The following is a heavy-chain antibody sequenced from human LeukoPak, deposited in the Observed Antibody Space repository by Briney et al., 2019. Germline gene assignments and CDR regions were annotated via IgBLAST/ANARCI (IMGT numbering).Heavy chain of an antibody. V-gene: IGHV4-39*07. CDR2: IYYSGNT. CDR3: AREGWVNSYFEY. CDR1: GGSINRSNYY. D-gene: IGHD3-22*01. J-gene: IGHJ4*02. Sequence: SETLSLTCTVSGGSINRSNYYWGWVRQPPGKGLEWIGTIYYSGNTYYHPSLKSRVTISVDTSKNQFSLNLRSVTAADTAVYYCAREGWVNSYFEYWGLGALVTV.